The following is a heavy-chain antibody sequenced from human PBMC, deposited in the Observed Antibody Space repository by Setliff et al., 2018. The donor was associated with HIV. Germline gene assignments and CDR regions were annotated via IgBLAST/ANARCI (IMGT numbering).Heavy chain of an antibody. Sequence: SETLSLTCAVSGYSISSGYYWGWIRQPPGKGLEWIGSIFHSGSTYYNPSLQSRVTISLHTSKNQFSLKMSSVTAADTAVYYCARLPAAEGTVDYWGQGTLVTVSS. CDR2: IFHSGST. V-gene: IGHV4-38-2*01. D-gene: IGHD6-13*01. CDR1: GYSISSGYY. CDR3: ARLPAAEGTVDY. J-gene: IGHJ4*02.